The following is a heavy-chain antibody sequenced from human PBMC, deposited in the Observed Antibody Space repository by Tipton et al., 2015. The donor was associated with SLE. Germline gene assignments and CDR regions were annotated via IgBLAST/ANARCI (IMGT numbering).Heavy chain of an antibody. CDR2: ISSSGNLI. Sequence: SLRLSCATSGFTFSDFYMTWIRQAPGKGLEWIAYISSSGNLIEYSDSVKGRFTISRDKFEDTLFLQMDGLRVDDTAVYYCARGLRYTMSYFDYWGRGTLVAASS. CDR1: GFTFSDFY. J-gene: IGHJ4*02. CDR3: ARGLRYTMSYFDY. V-gene: IGHV3-11*04. D-gene: IGHD2-2*02.